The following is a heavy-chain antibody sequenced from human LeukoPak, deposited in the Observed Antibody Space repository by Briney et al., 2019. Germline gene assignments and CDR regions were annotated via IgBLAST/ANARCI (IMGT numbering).Heavy chain of an antibody. Sequence: SETLSLTCTVSGGSVSSRPHFWAWIRQTPGKGLEWIGTIYYTGSANYNPSLKSRVTMSVDTSRNQFSLKLNSVTAADTAVYYCARWYSGYDHWGQGTLVTVSS. CDR1: GGSVSSRPHF. J-gene: IGHJ4*02. D-gene: IGHD5-12*01. V-gene: IGHV4-39*07. CDR2: IYYTGSA. CDR3: ARWYSGYDH.